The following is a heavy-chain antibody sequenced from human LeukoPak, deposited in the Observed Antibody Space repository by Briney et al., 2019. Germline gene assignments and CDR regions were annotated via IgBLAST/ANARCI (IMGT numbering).Heavy chain of an antibody. D-gene: IGHD3-10*01. J-gene: IGHJ4*02. CDR1: GYTFTSYG. V-gene: IGHV1-18*01. CDR2: ISAYNGNT. CDR3: ARDYRREEGASVHYYGSGSYSDY. Sequence: ASVKVSCKASGYTFTSYGISWVRQAPGQGLEWMGWISAYNGNTNYAQKLQGRVTMTTDTSTSTAYMELRSLRSGDTAVYYCARDYRREEGASVHYYGSGSYSDYWGQGTLVTVSS.